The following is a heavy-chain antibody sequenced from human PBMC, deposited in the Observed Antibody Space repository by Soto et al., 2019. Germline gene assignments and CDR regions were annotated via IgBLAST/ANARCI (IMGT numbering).Heavy chain of an antibody. CDR1: GYSFTSHC. J-gene: IGHJ6*01. D-gene: IGHD1-26*01. V-gene: IGHV5-51*01. Sequence: PGESLNIPCKVSGYSFTSHCIRWVRQMPRKGLEWMGIIYPGDSDTRYSPSFQGQVTISADKSISTAYLQWSSLKASDTAMYYCAIHYSGSYSDYYSHGMDICGEGTTVTVSS. CDR2: IYPGDSDT. CDR3: AIHYSGSYSDYYSHGMDI.